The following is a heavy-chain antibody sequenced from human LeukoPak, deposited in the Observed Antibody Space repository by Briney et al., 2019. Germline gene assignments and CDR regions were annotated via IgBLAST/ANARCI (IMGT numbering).Heavy chain of an antibody. J-gene: IGHJ4*02. CDR2: ISAYNGNT. CDR3: ARDLGTMVRGVMKNTLAY. Sequence: ASVKVSCKASGYTFTSYGISWVRQAPGQGLEWMGWISAYNGNTNYAQKFQGRVTMTRDTSISTAYMELSRLRSDDTAVYYCARDLGTMVRGVMKNTLAYWGQGTLVTVSS. D-gene: IGHD3-10*01. V-gene: IGHV1-18*01. CDR1: GYTFTSYG.